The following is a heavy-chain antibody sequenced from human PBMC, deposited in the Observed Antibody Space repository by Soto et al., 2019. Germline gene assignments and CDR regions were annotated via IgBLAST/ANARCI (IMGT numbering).Heavy chain of an antibody. J-gene: IGHJ1*01. CDR1: GGSFSGYY. CDR3: ARGRGIAAAGSAEYFQH. V-gene: IGHV4-34*01. CDR2: INHSGST. D-gene: IGHD6-13*01. Sequence: SETLSLTCAVYGGSFSGYYWSWIRQPPGKGLKWIGEINHSGSTNYNPSLKSRVTISVDTSKNQFSLKLSSVTAADTAVYYGARGRGIAAAGSAEYFQHWGQGTLVTVSS.